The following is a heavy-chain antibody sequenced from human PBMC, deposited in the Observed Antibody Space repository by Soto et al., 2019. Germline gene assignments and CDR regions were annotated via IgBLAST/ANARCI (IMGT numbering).Heavy chain of an antibody. CDR1: GLCIITYS. CDR2: ISGSGGST. D-gene: IGHD1-20*01. Sequence: GGALTLYCAASGLCIITYSMKGVRQAPGKGPEWVSAISGSGGSTYYADSVKGRFTISRDNSKNTPYLQMNSLRAEDTAVYYCERALYIWYFDLWGRGTLVTVSS. J-gene: IGHJ2*01. V-gene: IGHV3-23*01. CDR3: ERALYIWYFDL.